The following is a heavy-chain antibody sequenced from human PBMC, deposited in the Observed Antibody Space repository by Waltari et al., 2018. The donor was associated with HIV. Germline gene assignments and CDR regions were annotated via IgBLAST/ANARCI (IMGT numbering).Heavy chain of an antibody. J-gene: IGHJ4*02. CDR3: AKDGDCSGGSCWGDY. V-gene: IGHV3-23*01. CDR2: ISGRGGST. D-gene: IGHD2-15*01. CDR1: GFTFSSYA. Sequence: EVQLLESGGGLVQPGGSLRLPCAASGFTFSSYAMSWVRQAPGKGLEWVSAISGRGGSTYYADSVKGRFTISRDNSKNTLYLQMNSLRAEDTAVYYCAKDGDCSGGSCWGDYWGQGTLVTVSS.